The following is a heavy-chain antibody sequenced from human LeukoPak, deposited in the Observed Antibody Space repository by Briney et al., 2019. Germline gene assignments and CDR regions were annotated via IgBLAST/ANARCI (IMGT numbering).Heavy chain of an antibody. CDR1: GGSFSSYY. CDR3: ARAQEDIVLMVYAIGWFDP. Sequence: SETLSLTCAVYGGSFSSYYWSWIRQPPGKGLEWIGYIYYSGSTNYNPSLKSRVTISVDTSKNQFSLKLSSVTAADTAVYYCARAQEDIVLMVYAIGWFDPWGQGTLVTVSS. CDR2: IYYSGST. D-gene: IGHD2-8*01. V-gene: IGHV4-59*01. J-gene: IGHJ5*02.